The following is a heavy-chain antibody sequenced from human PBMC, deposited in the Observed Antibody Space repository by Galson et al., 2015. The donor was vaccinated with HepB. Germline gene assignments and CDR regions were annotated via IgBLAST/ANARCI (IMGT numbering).Heavy chain of an antibody. CDR2: ISGSGIST. J-gene: IGHJ4*02. D-gene: IGHD6-19*01. CDR1: GFPFSSYA. V-gene: IGHV3-23*01. Sequence: SLRLSCAASGFPFSSYAMSWVRQAPGTGLEWVSAISGSGISTFYADSVKGRFTISRDNSKNTLYLQMNSLSAEDTAVFYCAKDGGTAVTGLDYWGQGTLVTVS. CDR3: AKDGGTAVTGLDY.